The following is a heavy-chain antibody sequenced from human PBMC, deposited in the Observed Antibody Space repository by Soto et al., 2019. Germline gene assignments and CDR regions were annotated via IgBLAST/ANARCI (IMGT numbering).Heavy chain of an antibody. V-gene: IGHV3-23*01. J-gene: IGHJ5*02. D-gene: IGHD3-10*01. CDR1: GLTFSSYA. CDR2: ISGSGGST. Sequence: EVQLLESGGGLIQPGGSLRLSCAASGLTFSSYAMSWVRQAPGKGLEWVSAISGSGGSTYYADSVKGRLTISRANSKDTLYLQMNSLRAEDTAVYYCAKEQLYMRGVIHNWFEPWGQGTLVTVSS. CDR3: AKEQLYMRGVIHNWFEP.